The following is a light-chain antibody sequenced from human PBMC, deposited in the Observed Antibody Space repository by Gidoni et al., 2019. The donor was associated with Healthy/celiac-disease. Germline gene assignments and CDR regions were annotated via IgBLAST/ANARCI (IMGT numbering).Light chain of an antibody. V-gene: IGKV3-15*01. Sequence: DIVMTHSPATLSVSPGERATLSCRASQSVNSNLAWYQQQPGQAPRLLIYGASTRATGIPARFSASGSGTEFTLNISSLKSEDFAVYFCQQYKNWPRTFXQXTKVEIK. CDR1: QSVNSN. J-gene: IGKJ1*01. CDR2: GAS. CDR3: QQYKNWPRT.